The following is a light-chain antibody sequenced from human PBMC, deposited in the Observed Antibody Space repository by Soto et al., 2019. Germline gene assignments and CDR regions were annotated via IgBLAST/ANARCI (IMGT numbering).Light chain of an antibody. Sequence: QSVLTQPPSASGTPGQRVTISCSGSRSNIGNNAVSWYQQLPGTAPKLLIYNNNQRPSAVPDRFSGSESGTAASLAISGLQSEDEADYYCAAWDDSLNGRGVFGGGTKLTVL. V-gene: IGLV1-44*01. CDR1: RSNIGNNA. J-gene: IGLJ3*02. CDR2: NNN. CDR3: AAWDDSLNGRGV.